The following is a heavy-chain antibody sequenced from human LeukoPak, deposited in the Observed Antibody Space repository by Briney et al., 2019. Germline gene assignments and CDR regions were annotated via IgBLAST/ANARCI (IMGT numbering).Heavy chain of an antibody. CDR2: IGLTDTTI. D-gene: IGHD7-27*01. CDR1: GFTFSDYF. V-gene: IGHV3-11*01. Sequence: GGSLRLSCAASGFTFSDYFMSWIRQVPGKGLEWVSYIGLTDTTIYYADSLKGRFAISRDNAKNSLYLHMHSLRAEDTAIYYCARLKLGYWYFDLWGRGTLLTVSS. J-gene: IGHJ2*01. CDR3: ARLKLGYWYFDL.